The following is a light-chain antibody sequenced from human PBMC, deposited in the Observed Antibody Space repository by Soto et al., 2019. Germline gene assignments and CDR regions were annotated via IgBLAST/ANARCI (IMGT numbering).Light chain of an antibody. Sequence: DIPMTQSPSSLSASVGDRVTITCRASQSISFYLNWYQQKPGKAPKLLIYAASSLQSGVPSRFSGSGSGTDFTLTISSLQPEDFATYYCQQSYSTPPITFGQGTRLEIK. V-gene: IGKV1-39*01. CDR3: QQSYSTPPIT. J-gene: IGKJ5*01. CDR1: QSISFY. CDR2: AAS.